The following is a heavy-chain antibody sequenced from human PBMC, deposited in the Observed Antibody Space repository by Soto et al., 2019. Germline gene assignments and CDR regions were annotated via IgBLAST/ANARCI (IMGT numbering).Heavy chain of an antibody. V-gene: IGHV4-59*01. CDR1: GGSISSYY. D-gene: IGHD5-18*01. Sequence: SETRSLTCTVSGGSISSYYWSWIRQPPGKGLERIGYIYYSGSTNYNPSLKSRVTISVDTSKNQFSLKLGSVTAADTAVYYCARGGYSYGYFRDFHTHDYWGQGTLVTVSS. J-gene: IGHJ4*02. CDR2: IYYSGST. CDR3: ARGGYSYGYFRDFHTHDY.